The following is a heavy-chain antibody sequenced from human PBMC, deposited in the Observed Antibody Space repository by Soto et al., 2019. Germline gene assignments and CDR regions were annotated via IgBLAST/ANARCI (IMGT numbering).Heavy chain of an antibody. CDR1: GGSFSGYY. V-gene: IGHV4-34*01. CDR2: INHSGST. J-gene: IGHJ4*02. Sequence: QVQLQQWGAGLLKPSETLSLTCAVYGGSFSGYYWSWIRQPPGKGLEWIGEINHSGSTNYNPSLKSRVTISVDPSKNQFSLKLSSVTAADTAVYYCATIPRGYCTNGVCYNRYYFDYWGQGTLVTVSS. D-gene: IGHD2-8*01. CDR3: ATIPRGYCTNGVCYNRYYFDY.